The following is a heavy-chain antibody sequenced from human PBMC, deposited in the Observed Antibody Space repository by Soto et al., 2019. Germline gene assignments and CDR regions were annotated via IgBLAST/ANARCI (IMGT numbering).Heavy chain of an antibody. J-gene: IGHJ4*02. CDR3: ARDLQIGCSCGRGLPWD. V-gene: IGHV3-33*01. CDR1: GFTFSSYG. Sequence: QVQLVESGGGVVQPGRSLRLSCAASGFTFSSYGMHWVRQAPGKGLEWVAVIWYDGSNKYYTDSVKGRFTISRDNSKNTLYLQMNSLSAEDTAVYSWARDLQIGCSCGRGLPWDWGQVTLVTVSS. CDR2: IWYDGSNK. D-gene: IGHD2-15*01.